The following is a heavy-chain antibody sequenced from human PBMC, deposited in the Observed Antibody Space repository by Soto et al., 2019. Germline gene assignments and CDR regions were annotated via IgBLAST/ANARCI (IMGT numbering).Heavy chain of an antibody. D-gene: IGHD4-17*01. CDR3: AKGSHGDYLDY. J-gene: IGHJ4*02. Sequence: EVQLVESGGGLVQPGRSLRLSCVASGFTFDDYAMHWVRQAPGKGLEWVSGISWNSGSIGYADSVKGRFTISRDNAKNSLYLQMSSLRAEDTALYYCAKGSHGDYLDYWGQGTLVTVSS. CDR2: ISWNSGSI. V-gene: IGHV3-9*01. CDR1: GFTFDDYA.